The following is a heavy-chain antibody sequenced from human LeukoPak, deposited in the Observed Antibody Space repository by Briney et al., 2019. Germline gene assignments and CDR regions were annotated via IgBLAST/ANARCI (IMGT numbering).Heavy chain of an antibody. CDR1: GFTFDDYG. D-gene: IGHD5-18*01. J-gene: IGHJ5*02. Sequence: GGSLRLSCAASGFTFDDYGMSWVRQAPGKGLEWVSGINWNGGSTGYADSVKGRFTISRDNSKNTLYLQMNSLRAEDTAVYYCAKAQGYSYGYHWFDPWGQGTLVTVSS. CDR3: AKAQGYSYGYHWFDP. V-gene: IGHV3-20*04. CDR2: INWNGGST.